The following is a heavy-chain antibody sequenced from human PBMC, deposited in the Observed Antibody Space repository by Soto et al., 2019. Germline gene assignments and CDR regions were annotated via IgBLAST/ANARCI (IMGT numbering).Heavy chain of an antibody. V-gene: IGHV4-39*01. CDR2: ILYSGST. J-gene: IGHJ4*02. CDR3: ARLGSSGWYQGSYFDY. D-gene: IGHD6-19*01. Sequence: QLQLQESGPGLVKPSETLSLTCIVSGGSITRNNHYWGWIRQSPGKGLEWIGSILYSGSTNYNPSLKSRVTRSVEMSKNQCSQKISPVTAADTTLYYCARLGSSGWYQGSYFDYWGQGTLVTV. CDR1: GGSITRNNHY.